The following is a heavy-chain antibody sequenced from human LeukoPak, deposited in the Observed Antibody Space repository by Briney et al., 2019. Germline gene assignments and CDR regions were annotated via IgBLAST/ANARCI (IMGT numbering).Heavy chain of an antibody. Sequence: GGSLRLSCAASGFTFTSSWMIWARQAPGKGLEWVANINQDGGQKYYLDSVKGRFTISRDNADNSLYLQMDGLRAEDTAVYYCATNTRAYAVLLAYWGQGTLVTVSS. CDR2: INQDGGQK. V-gene: IGHV3-7*01. CDR3: ATNTRAYAVLLAY. CDR1: GFTFTSSW. D-gene: IGHD4-17*01. J-gene: IGHJ4*02.